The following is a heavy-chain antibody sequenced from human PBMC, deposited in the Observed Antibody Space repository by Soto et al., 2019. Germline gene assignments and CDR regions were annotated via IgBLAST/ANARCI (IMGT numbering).Heavy chain of an antibody. D-gene: IGHD5-18*01. Sequence: ASVKVSCKASGYTFTSYGISWVRQAPGQGLEWMGWISAYNGSTNYAQKLQGRVTMTTDTSTSTAYMELRSLRSDDTAVYYCAMRGYSYGYAFFDYWGQGTLVTVSS. J-gene: IGHJ4*02. CDR3: AMRGYSYGYAFFDY. CDR1: GYTFTSYG. V-gene: IGHV1-18*01. CDR2: ISAYNGST.